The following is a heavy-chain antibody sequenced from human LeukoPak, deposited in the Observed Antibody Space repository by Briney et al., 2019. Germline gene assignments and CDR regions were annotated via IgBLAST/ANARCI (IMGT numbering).Heavy chain of an antibody. CDR2: IYPGDSDT. CDR3: ARLDSSGYYGAAFDI. Sequence: GESLKISCEGSGYNFTTYWIAWVRQLPGKGLEWMGIIYPGDSDTRYSPSFQGQVTISADKSISTAYLQWSSLKASDTAMYYCARLDSSGYYGAAFDIWGQGTMVTVSS. J-gene: IGHJ3*02. D-gene: IGHD3-22*01. CDR1: GYNFTTYW. V-gene: IGHV5-51*01.